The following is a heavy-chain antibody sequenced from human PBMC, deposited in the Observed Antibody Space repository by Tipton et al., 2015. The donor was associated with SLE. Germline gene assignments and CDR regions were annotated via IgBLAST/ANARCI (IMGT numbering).Heavy chain of an antibody. CDR2: INHSGST. V-gene: IGHV4-34*01. CDR3: AREGAVAGFDY. CDR1: GGSFSGYY. D-gene: IGHD6-19*01. Sequence: TLSLTCAVYGGSFSGYYWSWIRQPPGKGLEWIGEINHSGSTNYNPSLKSRVTISVDTSKNQFSLQLNSVTPEDTAVYYCAREGAVAGFDYWGQGTLVTVSS. J-gene: IGHJ4*02.